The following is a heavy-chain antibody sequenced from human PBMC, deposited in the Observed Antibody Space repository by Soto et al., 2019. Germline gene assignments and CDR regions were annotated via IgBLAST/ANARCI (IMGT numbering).Heavy chain of an antibody. J-gene: IGHJ5*02. V-gene: IGHV5-51*01. Sequence: GGSLKTSCKGSGYSFTNQWIGWVRQMPGEGLALVGILYPGDSDTRYSTSFQGQVPISADNSTNTAYPQWSSLKASDTAMYYCAGRRGVVGSTSYNWFPPWGQGTLVTVSS. CDR2: LYPGDSDT. CDR1: GYSFTNQW. D-gene: IGHD2-15*01. CDR3: AGRRGVVGSTSYNWFPP.